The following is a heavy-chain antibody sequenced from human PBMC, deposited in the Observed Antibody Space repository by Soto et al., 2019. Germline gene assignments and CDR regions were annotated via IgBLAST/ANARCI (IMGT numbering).Heavy chain of an antibody. CDR1: GYTFTSYG. J-gene: IGHJ5*02. Sequence: QVQLVQSGAEVKKPGASVKVSCKASGYTFTSYGISWVRQAPGQGLEWMGWISAYNGNTNYAQKLQGRVTMTTDTSTSPAYMELRSLRTDDTAGYYCARDRSNMVRGVIMINWFDPWGQGTLVTVSS. D-gene: IGHD3-10*01. V-gene: IGHV1-18*04. CDR3: ARDRSNMVRGVIMINWFDP. CDR2: ISAYNGNT.